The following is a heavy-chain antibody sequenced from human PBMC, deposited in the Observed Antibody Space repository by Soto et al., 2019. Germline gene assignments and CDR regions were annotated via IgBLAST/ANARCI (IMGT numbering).Heavy chain of an antibody. V-gene: IGHV3-33*01. CDR2: IWYDGSNK. J-gene: IGHJ4*02. CDR1: GFTFSSYG. Sequence: GGSLRLSCAASGFTFSSYGMHWVRQAPGKGLEWVAVIWYDGSNKYYADSVKGRFTISRDNSKNTVYLQMNSLRVEDTAVYYCARAGSGHWGQGTLVTVSS. CDR3: ARAGSGH.